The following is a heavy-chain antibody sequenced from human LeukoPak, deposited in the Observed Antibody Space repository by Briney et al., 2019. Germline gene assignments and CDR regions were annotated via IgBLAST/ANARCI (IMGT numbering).Heavy chain of an antibody. CDR2: IYHSGST. V-gene: IGHV4-30-2*01. D-gene: IGHD4-17*01. CDR1: GGSISSGGYY. J-gene: IGHJ6*02. Sequence: SETLSLTCTVSGGSISSGGYYWSWIRQPPGKGLEWIGYIYHSGSTYYNPSLKSRVTISVDRSKNQFSLKLSSVTAADTAVYYCARVDPPPDYGDYANYYYYGMDVWGQGTTVTVSS. CDR3: ARVDPPPDYGDYANYYYYGMDV.